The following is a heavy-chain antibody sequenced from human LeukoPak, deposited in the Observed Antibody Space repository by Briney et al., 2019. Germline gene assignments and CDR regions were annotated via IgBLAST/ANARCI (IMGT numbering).Heavy chain of an antibody. D-gene: IGHD1-26*01. CDR2: IYTSGST. CDR3: ARVLTDSGQTYFDY. J-gene: IGHJ4*02. CDR1: GGSISSYY. V-gene: IGHV4-4*07. Sequence: SSETLSLTCTVSGGSISSYYWSWIRQPAGKGLEWIGRIYTSGSTNYNPSLKSRVTMSVDTSKNQFSLKLSSVTAADTAVYYCARVLTDSGQTYFDYWGQGTLVTVSS.